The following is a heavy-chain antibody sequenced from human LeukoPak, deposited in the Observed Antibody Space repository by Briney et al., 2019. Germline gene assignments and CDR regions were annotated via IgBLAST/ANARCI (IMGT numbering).Heavy chain of an antibody. Sequence: SETLSLTCAVYGGSFSGYYWSWIRQPPGKGLEWIGEINHSGSTNYNPSLKSRVTISVDTSKNQFSLKLSSVTAADTAVYYCASSIDYYDSSGYYSDGFDYWGQGALVTVSS. CDR2: INHSGST. D-gene: IGHD3-22*01. CDR3: ASSIDYYDSSGYYSDGFDY. V-gene: IGHV4-34*01. CDR1: GGSFSGYY. J-gene: IGHJ4*02.